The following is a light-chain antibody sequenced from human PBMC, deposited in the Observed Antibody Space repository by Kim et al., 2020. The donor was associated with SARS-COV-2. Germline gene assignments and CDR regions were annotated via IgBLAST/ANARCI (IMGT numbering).Light chain of an antibody. V-gene: IGKV1-39*01. CDR1: QSIRTY. CDR2: AAS. Sequence: AAVGDRVTSTCRANQSIRTYLNWYQQKLGKAPKLLVYAASTLQSGVPSRFSGSGSGTAFTLTISGLRPEDFASYSCQQSFSLPITFGQGTRLEIK. J-gene: IGKJ5*01. CDR3: QQSFSLPIT.